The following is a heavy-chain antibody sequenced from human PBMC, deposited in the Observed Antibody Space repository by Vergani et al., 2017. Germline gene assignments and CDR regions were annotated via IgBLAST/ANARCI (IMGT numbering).Heavy chain of an antibody. D-gene: IGHD3-22*01. CDR1: GFTFSTFA. V-gene: IGHV3-23*01. J-gene: IGHJ4*02. CDR2: ISSDGGRT. CDR3: AGPKGTSAYYYGGFHY. Sequence: ELQLLESGGGLVQPGGSLRLSCAASGFTFSTFAMTWFRQAPGKGLEWVSTISSDGGRTYYAASVKGRFTISRDNSKNTLSLQMNSLTAEDTAIYYCAGPKGTSAYYYGGFHYWGQGILVTVSS.